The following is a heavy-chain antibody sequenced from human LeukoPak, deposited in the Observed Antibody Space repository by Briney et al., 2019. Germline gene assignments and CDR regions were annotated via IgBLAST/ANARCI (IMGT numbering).Heavy chain of an antibody. Sequence: ASVKVSCKASGYPFTSYYMHWVRQAPGQGLEWMGIINPSGGSTNYAQKFQGRVTMTRDMSTSTVYMELSSLRSEDTAVYYCARDGVAGVYYFDYWGQGTLVTVSS. D-gene: IGHD6-19*01. CDR3: ARDGVAGVYYFDY. J-gene: IGHJ4*02. CDR1: GYPFTSYY. V-gene: IGHV1-46*01. CDR2: INPSGGST.